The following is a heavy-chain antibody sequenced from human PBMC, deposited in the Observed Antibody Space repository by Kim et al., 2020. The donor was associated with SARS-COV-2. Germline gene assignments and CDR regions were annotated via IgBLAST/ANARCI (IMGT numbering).Heavy chain of an antibody. CDR2: INHSGST. J-gene: IGHJ4*02. D-gene: IGHD6-13*01. CDR1: GGSFSGYS. V-gene: IGHV4-34*01. Sequence: SETLSLTCAVYGGSFSGYSWSWIRQPPGKGLEWIGEINHSGSTNYNPSLKSRVTISVDTSKNQFSLKLSSVTAADTAVYYCARQRSIAAAGTWYYFDYWGQGTLVTVSS. CDR3: ARQRSIAAAGTWYYFDY.